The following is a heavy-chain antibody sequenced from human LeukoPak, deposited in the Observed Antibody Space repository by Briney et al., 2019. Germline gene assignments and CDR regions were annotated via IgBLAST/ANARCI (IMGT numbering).Heavy chain of an antibody. V-gene: IGHV1-69*13. Sequence: SVKVSCKASGGTFSSYAISWVRQAPGQGLKWMGGIIPIFGTANYAQKFQGRVTITADESTSTAYMELSSLRSEDTAVYYCARRTIFGVANQETFDYWGQGTLVTVSS. CDR2: IIPIFGTA. CDR1: GGTFSSYA. CDR3: ARRTIFGVANQETFDY. J-gene: IGHJ4*02. D-gene: IGHD3-3*01.